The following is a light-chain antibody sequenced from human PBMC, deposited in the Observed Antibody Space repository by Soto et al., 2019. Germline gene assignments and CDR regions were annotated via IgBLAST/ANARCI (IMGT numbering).Light chain of an antibody. CDR1: QGISSY. V-gene: IGKV1-8*01. Sequence: AIRMTQSTSSFSASTGDRVTITCRASQGISSYLAWYQQKPGKAPKLLIYAASTLQSRVPSRFSGSGSGTDFTLTIICLQSEDFATYYCQQYYSYPRTFGQGTKVEIK. J-gene: IGKJ1*01. CDR2: AAS. CDR3: QQYYSYPRT.